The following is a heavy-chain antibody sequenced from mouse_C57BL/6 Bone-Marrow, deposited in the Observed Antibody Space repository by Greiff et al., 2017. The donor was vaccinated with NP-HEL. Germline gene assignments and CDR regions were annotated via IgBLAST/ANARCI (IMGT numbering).Heavy chain of an antibody. CDR3: TRGRLRRYYAMDY. CDR1: GYTFTDYE. Sequence: QVQLKESGAELVRPGASVTLSCKASGYTFTDYEMHWVKQTPVHGLEWIGAIDPETGGTAYNQKFKGKAILTADKSSSTAYMELRSLTSEDSAVYYCTRGRLRRYYAMDYWGQGTSVTVSS. V-gene: IGHV1-15*01. CDR2: IDPETGGT. J-gene: IGHJ4*01.